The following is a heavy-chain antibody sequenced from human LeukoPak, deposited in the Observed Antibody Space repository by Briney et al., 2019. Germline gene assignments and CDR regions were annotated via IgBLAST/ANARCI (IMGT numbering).Heavy chain of an antibody. CDR1: GGTFSSYA. V-gene: IGHV1-69*13. CDR3: ASSRIVGATTPYYFDY. CDR2: IIPIFGTA. Sequence: SVKVSCKASGGTFSSYAISWVRQAPRQGLEWMGGIIPIFGTANYAQKFQGRVTITADESTSTAYMELSSRRSEDTAVYYCASSRIVGATTPYYFDYWGQGTLVTVSS. J-gene: IGHJ4*02. D-gene: IGHD1-26*01.